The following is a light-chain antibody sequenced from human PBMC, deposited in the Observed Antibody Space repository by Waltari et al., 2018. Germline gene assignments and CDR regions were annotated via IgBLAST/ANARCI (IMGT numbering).Light chain of an antibody. CDR1: SRDIGGYYY. J-gene: IGLJ3*02. CDR2: DVT. CDR3: ISYTSGTTDWV. Sequence: HSALTQPASVSGSPGQSITISCSGTSRDIGGYYYVSWYQQHPGKAPKLLIYDVTNRPSGVSNRFSGSKSGNTASLTISGLQAEDEAVYFCISYTSGTTDWVFGGGTKLTVL. V-gene: IGLV2-14*03.